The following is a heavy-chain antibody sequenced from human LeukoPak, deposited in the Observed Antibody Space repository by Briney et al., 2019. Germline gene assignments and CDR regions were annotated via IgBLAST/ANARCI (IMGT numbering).Heavy chain of an antibody. D-gene: IGHD3-22*01. CDR1: GYTFTDYY. V-gene: IGHV1-69-2*01. J-gene: IGHJ4*02. Sequence: ASVKVSCKASGYTFTDYYMHWVQQAPGKGLECMGLVDPEDGETIYEEKFQGRVTITADTSTDTAYMELSSLRSEDTAVYYCATDPRYYYDSSGHFDYWGQGTLVTVSS. CDR2: VDPEDGET. CDR3: ATDPRYYYDSSGHFDY.